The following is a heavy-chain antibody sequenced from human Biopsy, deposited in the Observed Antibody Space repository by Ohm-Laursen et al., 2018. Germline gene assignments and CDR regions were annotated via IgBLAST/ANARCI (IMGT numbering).Heavy chain of an antibody. D-gene: IGHD1-14*01. CDR2: IYTSGIT. V-gene: IGHV4-4*07. CDR3: ARDRDRRGWFDP. CDR1: GGSLSSYS. J-gene: IGHJ5*02. Sequence: TLSLTCTVSGGSLSSYSWSWIRQPAGKGLEWIGQIYTSGITNYNPSLKSRVTMSVDTSKNKFSLRVSFVTAADTAVYYCARDRDRRGWFDPWGQGTLVTVSS.